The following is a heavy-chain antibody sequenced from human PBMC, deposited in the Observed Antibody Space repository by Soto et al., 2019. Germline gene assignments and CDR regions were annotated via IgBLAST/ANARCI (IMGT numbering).Heavy chain of an antibody. CDR1: GGSISSSNYY. V-gene: IGHV4-39*01. CDR3: ARHPSSSWSYYYYMDV. J-gene: IGHJ6*03. CDR2: IYYSGST. D-gene: IGHD6-13*01. Sequence: SETLSLTCTVSGGSISSSNYYWGWIRQPPGKGLEWIGSIYYSGSTYYNPPLKSRVTISVDTSKTQFSLKLISVTAADTAMYYCARHPSSSWSYYYYMDVWGKGTTVTVSS.